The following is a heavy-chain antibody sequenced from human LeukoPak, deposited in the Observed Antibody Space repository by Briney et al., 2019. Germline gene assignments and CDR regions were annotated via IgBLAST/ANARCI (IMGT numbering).Heavy chain of an antibody. Sequence: SENLSLTCTVSGGSISTYYWNWLRQPPGKGLEWIGYIYHSGSTNYNPSLQSRVTISVDTSKNQFSLNLNSVTAADTAVYYCARGGAARLHFQNWGQGTLVTVSS. CDR2: IYHSGST. D-gene: IGHD6-6*01. J-gene: IGHJ1*01. CDR3: ARGGAARLHFQN. V-gene: IGHV4-59*01. CDR1: GGSISTYY.